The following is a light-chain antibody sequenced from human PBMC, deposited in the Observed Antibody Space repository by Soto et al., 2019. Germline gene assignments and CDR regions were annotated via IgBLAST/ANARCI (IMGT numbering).Light chain of an antibody. CDR1: TSDVGSYDL. V-gene: IGLV2-23*02. Sequence: QSVLTRPASVSGSPGQPITISCTGTTSDVGSYDLVSWYQQHPGKAPKLIIYDVTKRPSGVSNRFSGSKSGNTASLTISGLQAEDEADYYCCSYAGSSTYVFGSGTKVTVL. CDR2: DVT. J-gene: IGLJ1*01. CDR3: CSYAGSSTYV.